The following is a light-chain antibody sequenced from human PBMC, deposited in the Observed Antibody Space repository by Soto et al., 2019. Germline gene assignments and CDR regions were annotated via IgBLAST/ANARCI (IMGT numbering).Light chain of an antibody. CDR1: HIVLYSSDNKNY. CDR2: WAS. V-gene: IGKV4-1*01. CDR3: QQYYSSPPT. Sequence: VVTPSPDSLSVSLVPMSSINFNPIHIVLYSSDNKNYLSWYQQRPGQPPKLLFYWASTRESGVPDRFSGSGSGTHFTLTITSLQAEDVAVYYCQQYYSSPPTFGQGTKVDIK. J-gene: IGKJ1*01.